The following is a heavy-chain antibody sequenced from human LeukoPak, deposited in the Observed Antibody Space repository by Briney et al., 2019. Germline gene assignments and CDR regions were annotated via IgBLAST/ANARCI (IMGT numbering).Heavy chain of an antibody. V-gene: IGHV1-2*02. CDR1: GYTFTGYY. Sequence: ASVKVSCRASGYTFTGYYMHWVRQAPGQGLEWMGWINPNSGGTNYAQKFQGRVTMTRDTSISTAYMELSRLRSDDTAVYYCARGDFWSGYYYYFDYWGQGTLVTVSS. CDR3: ARGDFWSGYYYYFDY. J-gene: IGHJ4*02. CDR2: INPNSGGT. D-gene: IGHD3-3*01.